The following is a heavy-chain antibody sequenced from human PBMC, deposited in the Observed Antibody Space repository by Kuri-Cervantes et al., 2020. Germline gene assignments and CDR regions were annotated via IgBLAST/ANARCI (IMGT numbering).Heavy chain of an antibody. CDR2: ISSSSSTI. CDR3: ARDQVDIVATIDYCYYYGMDV. CDR1: GFTFSSYS. Sequence: GESLKISCAASGFTFSSYSMNWVRQAPGKGLEWVSYISSSSSTIYYADSVKGRFTISRDNSKNTLYLQMNSLRAEDTAVYYCARDQVDIVATIDYCYYYGMDVWGQGTTVTVSS. J-gene: IGHJ6*02. V-gene: IGHV3-48*01. D-gene: IGHD5-12*01.